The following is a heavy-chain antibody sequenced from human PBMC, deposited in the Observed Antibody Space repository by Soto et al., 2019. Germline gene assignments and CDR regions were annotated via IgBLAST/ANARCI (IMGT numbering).Heavy chain of an antibody. J-gene: IGHJ5*02. Sequence: QVQLVPSGAEVKKPGSSVKVSCKASGGTFSCYAISWVRQAPGQGLEWMGGIIPIFGTANYAQKFQGRVTITADESTSTAYMELSSLRSEDTAVYYCATNTANYNWFDPWGQGTLVTVSS. D-gene: IGHD6-25*01. CDR3: ATNTANYNWFDP. CDR2: IIPIFGTA. CDR1: GGTFSCYA. V-gene: IGHV1-69*01.